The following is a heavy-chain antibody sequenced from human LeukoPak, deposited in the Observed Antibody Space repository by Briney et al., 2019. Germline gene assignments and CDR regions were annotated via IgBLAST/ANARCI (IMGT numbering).Heavy chain of an antibody. CDR1: GYTFTGYY. D-gene: IGHD2-2*01. CDR2: INPNSVDT. J-gene: IGHJ4*02. Sequence: GASVRVSCKASGYTFTGYYMHWVRQAPGQGFEWMGWINPNSVDTNYAQKFQVRVTMTRDTSISTAHMELSRMRSDDTAVYYCARANPLYCSSTTCLFDYWGQGTLVTVSS. V-gene: IGHV1-2*02. CDR3: ARANPLYCSSTTCLFDY.